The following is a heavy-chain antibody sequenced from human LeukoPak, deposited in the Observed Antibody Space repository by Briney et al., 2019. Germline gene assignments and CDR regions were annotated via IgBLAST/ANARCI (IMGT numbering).Heavy chain of an antibody. CDR2: INHSGGT. V-gene: IGHV4-34*01. Sequence: SETLSLTCAVYGGSFSGYYWSWIRQPPGKGLEWIGEINHSGGTNYNPSLKSGVTISVDTSKNQFSLKLSSVTAADTAVYYCARGPLGYCSSTSCYQDDYWGQGTLVPVSS. D-gene: IGHD2-2*01. CDR1: GGSFSGYY. J-gene: IGHJ4*01. CDR3: ARGPLGYCSSTSCYQDDY.